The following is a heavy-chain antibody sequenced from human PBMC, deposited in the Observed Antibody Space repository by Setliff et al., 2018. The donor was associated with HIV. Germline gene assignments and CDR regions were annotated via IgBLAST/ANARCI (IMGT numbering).Heavy chain of an antibody. Sequence: SETLSLTCTISGDSVSNGGFFWNWIRQPPGKGLEWIGNIYYSGTTKYNPSLKSRLTLSVDTSKNEFSLNLTSVTAADTAVYYCARASTRIGYDSSGYPFDYWGQGTLVTVSS. CDR2: IYYSGTT. CDR1: GDSVSNGGFF. D-gene: IGHD3-22*01. CDR3: ARASTRIGYDSSGYPFDY. J-gene: IGHJ4*02. V-gene: IGHV4-61*08.